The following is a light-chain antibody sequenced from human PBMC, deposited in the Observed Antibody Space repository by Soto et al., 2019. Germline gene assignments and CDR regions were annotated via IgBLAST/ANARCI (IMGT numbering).Light chain of an antibody. CDR1: QSISIY. CDR2: VAS. V-gene: IGKV1-39*01. Sequence: DIQMTQSPSSLSASVGDRVTITCRASQSISIYLNWYQQKPGKAPNLLIAVASNLQSGVPPRFSGSGSGTEFTLTISSLQPEDLATYYCQQSYLTPQTFGQGTKVDIK. CDR3: QQSYLTPQT. J-gene: IGKJ1*01.